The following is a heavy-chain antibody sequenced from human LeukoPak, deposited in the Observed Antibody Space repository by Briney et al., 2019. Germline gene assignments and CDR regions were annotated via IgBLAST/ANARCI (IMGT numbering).Heavy chain of an antibody. CDR1: TFTLTNAW. CDR3: TTAAPYCSSTSCLDY. CDR2: TQSKTDGGTT. J-gene: IGHJ4*02. V-gene: IGHV3-15*01. D-gene: IGHD2-2*01. Sequence: RRSLRLSCAAYTFTLTNAWMSWVRQPPGKGLEWVCRTQSKTDGGTTDYATPVKRRLTISRDASKTTLYLQMNSLKTEDTAVYYCTTAAPYCSSTSCLDYWGQGTLVTVSS.